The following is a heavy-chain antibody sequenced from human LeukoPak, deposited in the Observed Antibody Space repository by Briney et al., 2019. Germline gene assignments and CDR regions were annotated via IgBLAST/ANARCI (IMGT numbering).Heavy chain of an antibody. CDR1: GFIFNNYA. V-gene: IGHV3-23*01. CDR2: IGTSGETT. Sequence: GGSLRLSCAASGFIFNNYAMTWVRRAPGKGLEWVAVIGTSGETTYYGESVKGRFTISRDNSQNTLFLQMKSLRVEDTAIYYCAKGDAYDTSSCDYWGQGTLVTVSS. CDR3: AKGDAYDTSSCDY. J-gene: IGHJ4*02. D-gene: IGHD6-13*01.